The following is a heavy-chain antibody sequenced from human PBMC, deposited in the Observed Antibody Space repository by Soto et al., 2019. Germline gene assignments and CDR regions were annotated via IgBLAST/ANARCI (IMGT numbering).Heavy chain of an antibody. J-gene: IGHJ4*02. CDR3: ASPITMVRGVRYFDY. V-gene: IGHV4-39*01. Sequence: QLQLQESGPGLVKPSETLSLTCTVSGGSISSSSYYWGWIRQPPGKGLEWIGNIYNSGSTYYNPSLKSRVTISVDTSKNRFSLKLSSVTAADTATYYCASPITMVRGVRYFDYWGQGTLVTVSS. CDR2: IYNSGST. D-gene: IGHD3-10*01. CDR1: GGSISSSSYY.